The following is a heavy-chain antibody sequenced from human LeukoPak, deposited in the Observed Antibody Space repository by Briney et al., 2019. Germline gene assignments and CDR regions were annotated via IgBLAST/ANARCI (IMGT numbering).Heavy chain of an antibody. Sequence: GGSLRLSCAASGFTFSSYWMSWVRQAPGKGLEWVANIKQDGSEKYYVDSVKGRFTISRDNAKNSLYLQMNSLRAEDTAVYYCSVGGLRTYYYFDYWGQGTLVTVSS. V-gene: IGHV3-7*01. CDR3: SVGGLRTYYYFDY. CDR2: IKQDGSEK. CDR1: GFTFSSYW. J-gene: IGHJ4*02. D-gene: IGHD2-21*01.